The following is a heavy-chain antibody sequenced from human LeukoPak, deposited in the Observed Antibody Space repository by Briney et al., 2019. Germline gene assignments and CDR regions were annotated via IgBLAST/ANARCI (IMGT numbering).Heavy chain of an antibody. CDR1: GGSISSGGYY. D-gene: IGHD2-21*02. CDR2: IYYSGST. CDR3: ARSPLAGAYCGGDCYFGYFQH. V-gene: IGHV4-31*03. Sequence: PSQTLSLTCTVSGGSISSGGYYWSWIRQYPGKGLEWIGYIYYSGSTYYNPSLKSRVTISVDTSKNQFSLKLSSVTAADTAVYYCARSPLAGAYCGGDCYFGYFQHWGQGTLVTVSS. J-gene: IGHJ1*01.